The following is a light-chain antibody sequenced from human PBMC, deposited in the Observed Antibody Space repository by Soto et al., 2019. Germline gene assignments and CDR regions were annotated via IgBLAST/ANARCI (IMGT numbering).Light chain of an antibody. CDR2: AAS. CDR1: QGISSY. V-gene: IGKV1-8*01. Sequence: AIRMTQSPSSLSASTGDRVTITCRASQGISSYLAWYQQKPGKAPKLLIYAASTLQSGVPSRFSGRGSGTDFTLTNSCMQSEEFATYYCQQYYSYPQTFGQGTKVEIK. CDR3: QQYYSYPQT. J-gene: IGKJ1*01.